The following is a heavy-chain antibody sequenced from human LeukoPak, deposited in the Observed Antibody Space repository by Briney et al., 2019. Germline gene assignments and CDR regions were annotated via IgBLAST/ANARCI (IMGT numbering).Heavy chain of an antibody. CDR3: ARRGYSSGWKDAFDI. J-gene: IGHJ3*02. D-gene: IGHD6-19*01. V-gene: IGHV3-21*01. CDR2: ISSSSSYI. Sequence: GGSLRLSCAASGFTFSSYSMNWVRQAPGKGLEWVSSISSSSSYIYYADSVKGRFTISRDNAKNSLYLQMNSPRAEDTAVYYCARRGYSSGWKDAFDIWGQGTMVTVSS. CDR1: GFTFSSYS.